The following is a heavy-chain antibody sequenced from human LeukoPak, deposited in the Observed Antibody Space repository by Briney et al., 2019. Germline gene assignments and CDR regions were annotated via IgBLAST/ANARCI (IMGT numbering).Heavy chain of an antibody. CDR3: ARARYSDSSGYYFDY. J-gene: IGHJ4*02. CDR2: INPNSGDT. V-gene: IGHV1-2*06. CDR1: GYTFTGYY. D-gene: IGHD3-22*01. Sequence: GASVKVSCKASGYTFTGYYVHWVRQAPGQGLEWMGRINPNSGDTNYGEQFQGRVTMTRDTSVSTAYMELSRLRSDDTAVYYCARARYSDSSGYYFDYWGQGTLVTVSS.